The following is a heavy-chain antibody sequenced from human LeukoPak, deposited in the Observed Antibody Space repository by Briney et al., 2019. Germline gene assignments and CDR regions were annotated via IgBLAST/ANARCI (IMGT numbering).Heavy chain of an antibody. V-gene: IGHV3-30*02. Sequence: GGSLRLSCAASGFTFSSYGMHWVRQAPGKGLEWVAVIWYDGSNKYYADSVKGRFTISRDNSKNTLFLQMTSLRVEDTAVYFCAKDRIIISFGDVSRHWGQGTLVTVSS. CDR2: IWYDGSNK. J-gene: IGHJ1*01. CDR1: GFTFSSYG. D-gene: IGHD3-10*01. CDR3: AKDRIIISFGDVSRH.